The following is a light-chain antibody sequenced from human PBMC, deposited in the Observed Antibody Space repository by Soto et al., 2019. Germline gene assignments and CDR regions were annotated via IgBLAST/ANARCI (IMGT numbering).Light chain of an antibody. CDR3: SSYTGTNTLYV. J-gene: IGLJ1*01. Sequence: QSVLTQPASVSGSPGQSIAISCTGTSSDVGGHNFVSWYQQHPGKAPKLLIYEVSNRPPGISTRFSGSKSGTTASLTISGLQAEDEADYYCSSYTGTNTLYVFGTGTKVTVL. CDR2: EVS. V-gene: IGLV2-14*03. CDR1: SSDVGGHNF.